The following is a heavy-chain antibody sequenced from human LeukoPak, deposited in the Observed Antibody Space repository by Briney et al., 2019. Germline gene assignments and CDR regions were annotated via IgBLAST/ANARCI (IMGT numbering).Heavy chain of an antibody. D-gene: IGHD6-19*01. Sequence: ASVKVSFKASGYTFTGYYMHWVRQAPGQGLEWMGWINPNSGGTNYAQKFQGRVTMTRDTSISTAYMELSRLRSDDTAVYYCARDRTTYSSGWYGYWGQGTLVTVSS. CDR1: GYTFTGYY. J-gene: IGHJ4*02. V-gene: IGHV1-2*02. CDR2: INPNSGGT. CDR3: ARDRTTYSSGWYGY.